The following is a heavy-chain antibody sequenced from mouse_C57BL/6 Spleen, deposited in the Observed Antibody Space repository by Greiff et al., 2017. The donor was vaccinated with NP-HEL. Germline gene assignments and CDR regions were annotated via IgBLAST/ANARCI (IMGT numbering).Heavy chain of an antibody. D-gene: IGHD1-1*01. CDR1: GYTFTSYW. CDR2: IDPSDSYT. CDR3: ARPITTVHYFDY. J-gene: IGHJ2*01. V-gene: IGHV1-59*01. Sequence: QVQLQQPGAELVRPGTSVKLSCKASGYTFTSYWMHWVKQRPGQGLEWIGVIDPSDSYTNYNQKFKGKATLTVDTSSSTAYMQLSSLTSEDSAVYYCARPITTVHYFDYWGQGTTLTVSS.